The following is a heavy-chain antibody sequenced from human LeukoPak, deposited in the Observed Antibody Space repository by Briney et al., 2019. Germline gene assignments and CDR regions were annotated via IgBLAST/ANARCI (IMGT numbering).Heavy chain of an antibody. CDR3: ASISRITVGTINYFAC. J-gene: IGHJ4*02. D-gene: IGHD3-10*01. V-gene: IGHV4-30-4*01. Sequence: SQTLSLTCTVSGGSISSGAYYWVWIRQPPGKGLESVGCIYCSGSTYSNPSLESLLNISVDTSNNQFSLNLSSVTAAETAVYYRASISRITVGTINYFACGSQAMLVTV. CDR2: IYCSGST. CDR1: GGSISSGAYY.